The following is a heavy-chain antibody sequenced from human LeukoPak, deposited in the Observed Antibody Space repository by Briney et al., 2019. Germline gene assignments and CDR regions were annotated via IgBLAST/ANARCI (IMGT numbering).Heavy chain of an antibody. J-gene: IGHJ4*02. CDR3: ARGRGYCSSTSCYTVFDY. Sequence: SETLSLTCTVSGGSISSYYWSWIRQPPGKGLEWIGYIYYSGSTNYNPSLKSRVTISVDTPKNQFSLKLSSVTAADTAVYYCARGRGYCSSTSCYTVFDYWGQGTLVTVSS. V-gene: IGHV4-59*01. CDR2: IYYSGST. D-gene: IGHD2-2*02. CDR1: GGSISSYY.